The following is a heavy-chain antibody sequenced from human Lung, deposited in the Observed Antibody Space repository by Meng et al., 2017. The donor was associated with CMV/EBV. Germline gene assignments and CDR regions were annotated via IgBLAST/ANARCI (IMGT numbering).Heavy chain of an antibody. D-gene: IGHD3-3*01. V-gene: IGHV4-34*01. CDR2: INHSGST. CDR1: GGSFSGYY. Sequence: SETLSLTCAVYGGSFSGYYWSWIRQPPGKGLEWIGEINHSGSTNYNPSLKSRVTISVDTSKNQFSLKLSSVTAADTAVYYCARDWNDFWSGYYGGMDVWGQGHXVTV. CDR3: ARDWNDFWSGYYGGMDV. J-gene: IGHJ6*02.